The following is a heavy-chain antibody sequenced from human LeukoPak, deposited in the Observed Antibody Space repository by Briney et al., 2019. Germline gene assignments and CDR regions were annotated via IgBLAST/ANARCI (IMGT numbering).Heavy chain of an antibody. CDR1: GYTFTSYY. J-gene: IGHJ4*02. V-gene: IGHV1-46*01. CDR2: INPSGGST. D-gene: IGHD1-26*01. CDR3: ARDAPSGSYDY. Sequence: ASVKVSCKASGYTFTSYYMHWVRQAPGQGLEWMGIINPSGGSTSYAQKFQGRVTMTRDMSTSTVYMELSSPRSEDTAVYYCARDAPSGSYDYWGQGTLVTVSS.